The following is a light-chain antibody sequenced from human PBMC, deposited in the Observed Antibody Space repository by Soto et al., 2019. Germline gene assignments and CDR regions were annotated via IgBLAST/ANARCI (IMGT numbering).Light chain of an antibody. Sequence: QSALTQPASVSGSPGQSITISCTGTSSDVGGYNYVSWYQQHPGKAPKLMIYEVSNRPSGASNRFSGSKSGNTASLTISGLQAEDEADYYCSSYTSSSTYVVFGGGTQLTVL. V-gene: IGLV2-14*01. CDR2: EVS. CDR1: SSDVGGYNY. CDR3: SSYTSSSTYVV. J-gene: IGLJ2*01.